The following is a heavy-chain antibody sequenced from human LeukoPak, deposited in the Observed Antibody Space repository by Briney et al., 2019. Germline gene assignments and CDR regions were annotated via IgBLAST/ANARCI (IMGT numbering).Heavy chain of an antibody. V-gene: IGHV3-30*18. CDR1: GITFRSYG. CDR2: ISYDGSHK. J-gene: IGHJ5*02. D-gene: IGHD4-17*01. CDR3: AKGARGDTVTSIVGLNWFDP. Sequence: GGSLSLSCAASGITFRSYGMHWVRQPPGKGLEWVAVISYDGSHKYYAASVKGRFSISRDNSKNTLYLQMNSLRADDTAVYYCAKGARGDTVTSIVGLNWFDPWGQGTLVTVSS.